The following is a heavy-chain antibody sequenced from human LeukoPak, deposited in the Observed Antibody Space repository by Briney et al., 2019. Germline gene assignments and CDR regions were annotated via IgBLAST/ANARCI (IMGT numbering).Heavy chain of an antibody. CDR1: GYTFSTYT. V-gene: IGHV7-4-1*02. CDR2: INTNTGNP. J-gene: IGHJ4*02. Sequence: ASVKVSCKASGYTFSTYTLNWVRQAPGQGLEWMAWINTNTGNPTSAQGFTGRFAFSVDKSVSTAYLHINSLKAEDTGVYYCVRSSREVIALLDYWGQGTRVTVSS. CDR3: VRSSREVIALLDY. D-gene: IGHD3-10*01.